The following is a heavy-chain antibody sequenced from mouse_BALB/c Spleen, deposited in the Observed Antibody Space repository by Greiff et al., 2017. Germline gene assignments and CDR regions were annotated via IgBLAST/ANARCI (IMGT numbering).Heavy chain of an antibody. V-gene: IGHV14-4*02. CDR3: NVALRRGFAY. CDR2: IDPENGDT. CDR1: GFNIKDYY. Sequence: EVQLQQSGAELVRSGASVKLSCTASGFNIKDYYMHWVKQRPEQGLEWIGWIDPENGDTEYAPKFQGKATMTADTSSNTAYLQLSSLTSEDTAVYYCNVALRRGFAYWGQGTLVTVSA. D-gene: IGHD1-2*01. J-gene: IGHJ3*01.